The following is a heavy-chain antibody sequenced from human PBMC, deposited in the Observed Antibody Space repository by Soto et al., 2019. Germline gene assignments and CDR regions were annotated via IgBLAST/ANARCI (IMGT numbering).Heavy chain of an antibody. CDR3: AGLVVPVAIRSYHSSVEV. J-gene: IGHJ6*03. Sequence: QVQLVQSGAEVKKPGASVKVSCKASGYTFTSYGISWVRQAPGQGLEWMGWISAYNGNTNYAQKLQGRVTMTTNTSTSTAYLGGRSLRSVDTPLYYCAGLVVPVAIRSYHSSVEVW. CDR2: ISAYNGNT. D-gene: IGHD2-2*01. CDR1: GYTFTSYG. V-gene: IGHV1-18*01.